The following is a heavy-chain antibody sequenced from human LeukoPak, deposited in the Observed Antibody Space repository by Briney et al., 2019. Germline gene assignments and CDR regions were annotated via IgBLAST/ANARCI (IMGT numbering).Heavy chain of an antibody. J-gene: IGHJ4*02. CDR2: ISAYNGNT. V-gene: IGHV1-18*01. D-gene: IGHD6-13*01. CDR3: ARLFGYSSSWPLTD. CDR1: GYTFNSYG. Sequence: ASVKVSCKASGYTFNSYGISWVRQAPGQGLEWMGWISAYNGNTNYAQKLQGRVIMTTDTSTSTAYMELRSLRSDDTAVYYCARLFGYSSSWPLTDWGQGTLVTVSS.